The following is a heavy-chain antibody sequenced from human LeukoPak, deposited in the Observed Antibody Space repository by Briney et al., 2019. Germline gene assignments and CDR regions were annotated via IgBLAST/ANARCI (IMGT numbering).Heavy chain of an antibody. CDR3: ARDDCSGGSCYYLPHMDV. D-gene: IGHD2-15*01. Sequence: GASVKVSCKASGYTFTSYAMNWVRQAPGQGLEWMGWINTNTGNPTYAQGFTGRFVFSLDTSVSTAYLQISSLKAEDTAVYYCARDDCSGGSCYYLPHMDVWGKGTTVTVSS. CDR1: GYTFTSYA. J-gene: IGHJ6*03. V-gene: IGHV7-4-1*02. CDR2: INTNTGNP.